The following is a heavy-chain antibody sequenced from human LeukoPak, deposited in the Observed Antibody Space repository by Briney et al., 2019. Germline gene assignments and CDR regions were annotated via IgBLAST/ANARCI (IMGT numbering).Heavy chain of an antibody. Sequence: GGSLRLSCAASGFTFSSYAMSWVRQAPGKGLEWVSVISGSGGSTYYADSVKGRSTISRDNSKNTLYLQMNSLRAEDTAVYYCAKSPAGPDYYYYMDVWGKGTTVTVSS. D-gene: IGHD6-13*01. J-gene: IGHJ6*03. CDR2: ISGSGGST. CDR3: AKSPAGPDYYYYMDV. CDR1: GFTFSSYA. V-gene: IGHV3-23*01.